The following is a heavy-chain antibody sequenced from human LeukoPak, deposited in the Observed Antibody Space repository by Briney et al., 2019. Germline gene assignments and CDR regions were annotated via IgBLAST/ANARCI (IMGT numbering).Heavy chain of an antibody. J-gene: IGHJ5*02. CDR2: IIPIFGTA. D-gene: IGHD2-2*02. CDR3: ARSIVVVPAAIGWFDP. V-gene: IGHV1-69*05. Sequence: SVKVSCKASGGTFSSYAISWVRQAPGQGLEWMGGIIPIFGTANYAQKFQGRVTITTDESTSTAYVELSSLRSEDTAVYYCARSIVVVPAAIGWFDPWGQGALVTVSS. CDR1: GGTFSSYA.